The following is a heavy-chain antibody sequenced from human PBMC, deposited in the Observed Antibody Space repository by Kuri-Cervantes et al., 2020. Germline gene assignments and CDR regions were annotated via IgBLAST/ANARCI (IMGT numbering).Heavy chain of an antibody. Sequence: SETLSLTCTVSGGSISSGGYYWTWIRQHPGKGLEWIGYIYYSGSIYYSGSTYYNPSLKSRVTISVDTSKNQFSLKLSSVTAADTAVYYCAKVTGSPRSSYLRAFDIWGQGTMVTVSS. CDR1: GGSISSGGYY. V-gene: IGHV4-31*03. CDR2: IYYSGSIYYSGST. J-gene: IGHJ3*02. D-gene: IGHD7-27*01. CDR3: AKVTGSPRSSYLRAFDI.